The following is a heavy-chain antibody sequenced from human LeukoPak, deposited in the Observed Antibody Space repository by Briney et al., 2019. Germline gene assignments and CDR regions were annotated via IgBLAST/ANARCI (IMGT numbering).Heavy chain of an antibody. CDR2: TYYSGST. D-gene: IGHD6-13*01. Sequence: SETLSLTCTVSGGSISSYYWSWIRQPPGKGLEWIGYTYYSGSTNYNPSLKSRVTISVDTSKHQFSLKLCSVTAADTAVYYCARGAAAGMSLDYWGQGTLVTVSS. J-gene: IGHJ4*02. CDR3: ARGAAAGMSLDY. V-gene: IGHV4-59*01. CDR1: GGSISSYY.